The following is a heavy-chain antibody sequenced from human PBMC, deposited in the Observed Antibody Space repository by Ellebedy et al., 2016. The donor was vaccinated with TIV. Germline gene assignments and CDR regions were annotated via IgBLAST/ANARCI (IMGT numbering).Heavy chain of an antibody. D-gene: IGHD5-24*01. CDR2: ISAYNGNT. CDR3: ARRQFYMSDY. CDR1: GYTFTSYG. V-gene: IGHV1-18*01. Sequence: ASVKVSCKASGYTFTSYGISWVRQAPGQGLEWMGWISAYNGNTNYAQKLQGRVTMTTDTSKSTAYMELTSLTSEDTAVYYCARRQFYMSDYWGQGALVTVSS. J-gene: IGHJ4*02.